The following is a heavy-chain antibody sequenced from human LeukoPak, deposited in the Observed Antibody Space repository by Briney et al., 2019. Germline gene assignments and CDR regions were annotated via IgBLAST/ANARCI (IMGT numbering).Heavy chain of an antibody. J-gene: IGHJ5*02. V-gene: IGHV3-21*01. Sequence: GGSLRLSCAASGFTFSSYSINWVRQAPGKGLEWVSSISSSSSYIYYADSVKGRFTISRDNAKNLLYLQMNSLRAEDTAVYYCAREMGIVVVPAGLDPWGQGTLVTVSS. CDR2: ISSSSSYI. CDR3: AREMGIVVVPAGLDP. CDR1: GFTFSSYS. D-gene: IGHD2-2*03.